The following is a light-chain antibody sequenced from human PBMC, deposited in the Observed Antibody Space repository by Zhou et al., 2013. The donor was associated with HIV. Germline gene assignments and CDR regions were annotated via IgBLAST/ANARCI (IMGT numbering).Light chain of an antibody. CDR1: QSISAW. CDR2: KAS. J-gene: IGKJ2*01. V-gene: IGKV1-5*03. Sequence: DIQMTQSPSTLSASVGDRVTMTCRASQSISAWLAWYQQKPGKAPNLLIYKASNLESGVPSRFSGGGSGTDFTLTISGLQPDDIATYYCLQYNSYSFTFGQGTKLEIK. CDR3: LQYNSYSFT.